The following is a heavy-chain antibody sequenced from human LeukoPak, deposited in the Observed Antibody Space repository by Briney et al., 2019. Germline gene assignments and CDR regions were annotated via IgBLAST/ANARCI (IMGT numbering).Heavy chain of an antibody. Sequence: SETLSLTCTVSGYSISSGYHWGWIRQPPGKGLEWIGSIYHSGSTYYNPSLKSRVTISVDTSKNQFSLKLSSVTAADTAVYYCARDFGRYAGGEYYFDCWGQGTLVTVSS. CDR1: GYSISSGYH. V-gene: IGHV4-38-2*02. J-gene: IGHJ4*02. D-gene: IGHD1-26*01. CDR3: ARDFGRYAGGEYYFDC. CDR2: IYHSGST.